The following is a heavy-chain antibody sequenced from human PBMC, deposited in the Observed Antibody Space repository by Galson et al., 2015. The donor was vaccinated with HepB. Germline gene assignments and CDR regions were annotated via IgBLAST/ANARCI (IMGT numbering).Heavy chain of an antibody. Sequence: SVKVSCKASGYTFTSYYMHWVRQAPGQGLEWMGIINPSGGSTSYAQKLQGRVTMTRDTSTSTVYMELSSLRSEDTAVYYCARAVDTAMVESPLLITGFDCWGQGTLVTVSS. CDR3: ARAVDTAMVESPLLITGFDC. D-gene: IGHD5-18*01. CDR1: GYTFTSYY. CDR2: INPSGGST. V-gene: IGHV1-46*04. J-gene: IGHJ4*02.